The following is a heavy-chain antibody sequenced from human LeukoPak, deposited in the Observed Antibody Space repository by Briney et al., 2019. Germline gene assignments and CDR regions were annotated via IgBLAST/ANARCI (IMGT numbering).Heavy chain of an antibody. Sequence: SETLSLTCTVSGGSISSSSYYWGWSRQPPGKVLEWIGSIYYSGSTYYNPSLKSRVTISVDTSKTQFSLKLRSVTAADTAVYYCARLPKYYYDNSDYSGYYFDYWGQGTLVTVSS. CDR1: GGSISSSSYY. CDR3: ARLPKYYYDNSDYSGYYFDY. J-gene: IGHJ4*02. V-gene: IGHV4-39*01. CDR2: IYYSGST. D-gene: IGHD3-22*01.